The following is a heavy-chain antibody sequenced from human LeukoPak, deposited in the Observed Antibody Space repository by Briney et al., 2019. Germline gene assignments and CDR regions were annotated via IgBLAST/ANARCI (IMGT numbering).Heavy chain of an antibody. CDR3: ARERGGNSPFDS. D-gene: IGHD4-23*01. Sequence: ASVKVSCKTSGYTFTGYYMHWVRQAPGQGLEWMGWINPNSSVTNYARRFQGRVTMTRDTSISAAYMALRWLTSYDTAVYYCARERGGNSPFDSWGQGTLVTVSS. J-gene: IGHJ4*02. CDR2: INPNSSVT. V-gene: IGHV1-2*02. CDR1: GYTFTGYY.